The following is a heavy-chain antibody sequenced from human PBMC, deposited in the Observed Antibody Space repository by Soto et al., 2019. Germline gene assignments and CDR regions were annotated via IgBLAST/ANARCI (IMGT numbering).Heavy chain of an antibody. CDR1: GYTFTGYY. V-gene: IGHV1-2*02. CDR2: INPNSGDT. J-gene: IGHJ4*02. D-gene: IGHD3-9*01. Sequence: ASVKVSCKASGYTFTGYYMHWVRRAPGQGLEWMGWINPNSGDTNYAQKFQGRVTMTRDTSISTAYMELSRLRSDDTAVYYCARVAPIDYDILTGPFHYWGQGTLVTVSS. CDR3: ARVAPIDYDILTGPFHY.